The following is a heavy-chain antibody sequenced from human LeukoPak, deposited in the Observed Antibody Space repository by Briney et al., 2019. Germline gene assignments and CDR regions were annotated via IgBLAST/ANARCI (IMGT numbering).Heavy chain of an antibody. J-gene: IGHJ4*02. D-gene: IGHD1-26*01. CDR2: INHSGST. Sequence: SETLSLTCAVYGGSFSGYYWSWIRQPPGKGLEWIGEINHSGSTNYNPSLKSRVTMSVDTSKNQFSLKLSSVTAADTAVYYCARDNGGSYFDYWGQGTLVTVSS. V-gene: IGHV4-34*01. CDR3: ARDNGGSYFDY. CDR1: GGSFSGYY.